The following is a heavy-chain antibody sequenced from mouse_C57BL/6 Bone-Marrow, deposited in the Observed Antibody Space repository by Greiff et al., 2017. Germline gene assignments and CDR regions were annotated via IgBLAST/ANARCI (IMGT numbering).Heavy chain of an antibody. Sequence: VQLQQPGAELVKPGASVKVSCKASGYTFTSYWMHWVKQRPGQGLEWIGRIHPSDSDTNYNQKFKGKATLTVDKSYSTAYMQLSSLTSEDSAVYYCAPLYYYGSSSGFDYWGQGTTLTVSS. V-gene: IGHV1-74*01. CDR3: APLYYYGSSSGFDY. CDR1: GYTFTSYW. J-gene: IGHJ2*01. D-gene: IGHD1-1*01. CDR2: IHPSDSDT.